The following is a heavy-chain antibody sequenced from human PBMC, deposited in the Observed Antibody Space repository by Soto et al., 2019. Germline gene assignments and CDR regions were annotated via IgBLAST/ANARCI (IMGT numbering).Heavy chain of an antibody. V-gene: IGHV3-53*01. CDR1: GFTVSSKY. D-gene: IGHD6-19*01. CDR2: IYGGGTT. Sequence: EVQLVESGGGLIQPGGSLRLSCAASGFTVSSKYMTWVRQAPGKGLEWVSVIYGGGTTYYADSVKGQFTISRDNSKNTLYLQMNSLRAEDQAVYYCVQTTGWPGFDFWGQGTLVTVSS. J-gene: IGHJ4*02. CDR3: VQTTGWPGFDF.